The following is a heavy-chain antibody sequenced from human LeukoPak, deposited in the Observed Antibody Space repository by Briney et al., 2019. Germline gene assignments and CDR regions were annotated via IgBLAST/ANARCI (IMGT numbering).Heavy chain of an antibody. D-gene: IGHD3-3*01. V-gene: IGHV4-34*01. J-gene: IGHJ6*02. CDR3: ARASYRFCGVDV. CDR2: INHSGST. CDR1: GGSFSSYY. Sequence: SETLSLTCAVSGGSFSSYYWSWIRQTPEKGLEWIGEINHSGSTNYNPSLKSRVTISMDASRDQFSLRLSSVTAADTAVYYCARASYRFCGVDVWGQGTTVTVSS.